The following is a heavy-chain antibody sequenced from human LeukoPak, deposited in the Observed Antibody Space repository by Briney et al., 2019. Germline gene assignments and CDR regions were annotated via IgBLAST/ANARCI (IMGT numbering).Heavy chain of an antibody. J-gene: IGHJ4*02. CDR3: ARGGYDFWSAYDY. CDR1: GGSFSGYY. Sequence: SETLSLTCAVYGGSFSGYYWSWIRQPPGKGLEWIGHIYYTGSTTYNPSLKSRVTISLDTSKNQFSLKLSSVTAADMAVYYCARGGYDFWSAYDYWGLGTLVTVSS. D-gene: IGHD3-3*01. CDR2: IYYTGST. V-gene: IGHV4-59*01.